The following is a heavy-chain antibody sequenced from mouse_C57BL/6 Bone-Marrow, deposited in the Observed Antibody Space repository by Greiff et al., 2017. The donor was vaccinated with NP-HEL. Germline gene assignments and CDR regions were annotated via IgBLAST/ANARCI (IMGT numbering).Heavy chain of an antibody. CDR3: ARSLWYFDY. J-gene: IGHJ2*01. V-gene: IGHV5-17*01. Sequence: EVKVEESGGGLVKPGGSLKLSCAASGFTFSDYGMHWVRQAPEKGLEWVAYISSGSSTIYYADTVKGRFTISRDNAKNTLFLQMTSLRSEDTAMYYCARSLWYFDYWGQGTTLTVSS. D-gene: IGHD6-2*01. CDR2: ISSGSSTI. CDR1: GFTFSDYG.